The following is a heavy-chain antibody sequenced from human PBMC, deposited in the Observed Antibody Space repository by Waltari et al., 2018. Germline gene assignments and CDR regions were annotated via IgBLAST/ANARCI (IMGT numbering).Heavy chain of an antibody. J-gene: IGHJ4*02. V-gene: IGHV3-30*18. CDR2: LWYDGSNK. Sequence: QVQLVESGGGVVQPGRSLRLCCAASGFTCSSYGMHWVRQDPGKGLEWVAVLWYDGSNKYYADSVKGRFTISRDNSKNTLYLQMNSLRAEDTAMYYCTKVGGYGSGSYPFDYWGQGTLVTVSS. D-gene: IGHD3-10*01. CDR1: GFTCSSYG. CDR3: TKVGGYGSGSYPFDY.